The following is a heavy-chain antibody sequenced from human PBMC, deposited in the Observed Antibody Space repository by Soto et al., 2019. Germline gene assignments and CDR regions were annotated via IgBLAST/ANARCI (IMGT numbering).Heavy chain of an antibody. J-gene: IGHJ4*02. CDR2: IKKDGSDK. V-gene: IGHV3-7*05. Sequence: EVQLVESGGGLVQPGGSLRLSCAVSGFTFSDYWMTWARQAPGKGLEWVANIKKDGSDKYYVDSVKGRFTISRDNAENSLFLQMNYLGVDDTAVYYCARTGTTHSWGQGTLVTVSS. D-gene: IGHD1-1*01. CDR3: ARTGTTHS. CDR1: GFTFSDYW.